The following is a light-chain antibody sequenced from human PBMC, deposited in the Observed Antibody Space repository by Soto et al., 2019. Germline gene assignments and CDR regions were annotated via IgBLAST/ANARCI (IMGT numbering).Light chain of an antibody. J-gene: IGKJ1*01. V-gene: IGKV3-15*01. Sequence: EMVMTQSPATQSVSPGERATLSCRASQSVSSNLAWYQLKPGQAPRLLIYGASTRATGIPARFSGRGSGTEFTLTISSLQSEDFAVYYCQQYDNWPRTFGQGTKVEIK. CDR2: GAS. CDR1: QSVSSN. CDR3: QQYDNWPRT.